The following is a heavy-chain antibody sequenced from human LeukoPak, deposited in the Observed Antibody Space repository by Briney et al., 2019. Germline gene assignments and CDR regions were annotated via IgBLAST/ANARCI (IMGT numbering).Heavy chain of an antibody. D-gene: IGHD3-10*01. J-gene: IGHJ4*02. CDR3: ATGTGVRGVILFDY. V-gene: IGHV1-24*01. Sequence: ASVKVSCKVSGYTLTELSMHWVRQAPGKGLEWMGGFDPEDGETIYAQKFQGRVTMTEDTSTDTAYMELSRLGSEDTAVYYCATGTGVRGVILFDYWGQGTLVTVSS. CDR1: GYTLTELS. CDR2: FDPEDGET.